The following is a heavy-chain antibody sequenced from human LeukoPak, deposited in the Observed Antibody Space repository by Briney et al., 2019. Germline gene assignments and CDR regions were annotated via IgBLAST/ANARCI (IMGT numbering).Heavy chain of an antibody. Sequence: SETLSLTCSVSGGSVNSNCWNRIRQAPGRGLEWIGNVYYSGRTNYNPSLRSRVTISVDTAKNQFSLKLNSVTSADTAVYYCARDRDYDDNSEGWFDPWGQGTLVTISS. V-gene: IGHV4-59*02. J-gene: IGHJ5*02. CDR1: GGSVNSNC. D-gene: IGHD3-22*01. CDR2: VYYSGRT. CDR3: ARDRDYDDNSEGWFDP.